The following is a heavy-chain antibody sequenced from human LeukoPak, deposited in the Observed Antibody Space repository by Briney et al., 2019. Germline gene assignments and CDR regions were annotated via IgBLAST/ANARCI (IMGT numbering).Heavy chain of an antibody. CDR3: ARDYVWGSSESDY. D-gene: IGHD7-27*01. J-gene: IGHJ4*02. CDR2: IEYSSSSI. Sequence: GGSLRLSCAASGFTFSSYSMNWVRQAPGKGLEWVSYIEYSSSSIYYADSVKGRFTISRDNAKNSLYLQMNSLRAEDTAVYYCARDYVWGSSESDYWGQGTLVTVSS. V-gene: IGHV3-48*01. CDR1: GFTFSSYS.